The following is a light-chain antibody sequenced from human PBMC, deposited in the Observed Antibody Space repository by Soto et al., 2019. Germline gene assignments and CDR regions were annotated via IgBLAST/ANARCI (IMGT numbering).Light chain of an antibody. V-gene: IGLV2-14*01. Sequence: QSVLTQPASVSGSPGQSITISCTGTSSDVGGYNYVSWYQQHPGKAPKLMIYDVSNRPSGVSNRFSGSKSGNTASLTISGLQAEDEAAYYCSSSTSSSTSVVFGGGTKLTVL. J-gene: IGLJ2*01. CDR2: DVS. CDR1: SSDVGGYNY. CDR3: SSSTSSSTSVV.